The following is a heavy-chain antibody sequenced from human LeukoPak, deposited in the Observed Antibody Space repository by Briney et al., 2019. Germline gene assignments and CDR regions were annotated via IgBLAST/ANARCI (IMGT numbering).Heavy chain of an antibody. D-gene: IGHD3-22*01. J-gene: IGHJ4*02. CDR3: ARWTTYYYDSSGYYGFDY. CDR1: GGSISSSSYY. V-gene: IGHV4-39*07. CDR2: INHSGST. Sequence: SETLSLTCTVSGGSISSSSYYWGWIRQPPGKGLEWIGEINHSGSTNYNPSLKSRVTISVDTSKNQFSLKLSSVTAADMAVYYCARWTTYYYDSSGYYGFDYWGQGTLVTVSS.